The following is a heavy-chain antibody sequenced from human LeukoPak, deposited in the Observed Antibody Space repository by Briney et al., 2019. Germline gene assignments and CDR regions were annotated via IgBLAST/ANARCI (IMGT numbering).Heavy chain of an antibody. D-gene: IGHD1-14*01. V-gene: IGHV1-69-2*01. CDR2: VDPEDGET. J-gene: IGHJ4*02. CDR3: ATKKTRTFDY. CDR1: GYTFTDYY. Sequence: ASVKVSCXVSGYTFTDYYMHWVQQAPGKGLEWMGLVDPEDGETIYAEKFQGRVTITADTSTDTAYMELSSLRSEDTAVYYCATKKTRTFDYWGQGTLVTVSS.